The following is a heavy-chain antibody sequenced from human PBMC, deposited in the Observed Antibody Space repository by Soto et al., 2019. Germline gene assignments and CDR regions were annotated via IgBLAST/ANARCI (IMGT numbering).Heavy chain of an antibody. D-gene: IGHD3-3*01. V-gene: IGHV3-21*01. J-gene: IGHJ4*02. Sequence: GGSLRLSCAASGFTLSSYSMNWVRQAPGKGLEWVSSISSSSSYIYYADSVKGRFTISRDNAKNSLYLQMNSLRAEDTAVYYCASSLSYDFWSGYPTKIKYYFEYWGQGTLVTVSS. CDR2: ISSSSSYI. CDR3: ASSLSYDFWSGYPTKIKYYFEY. CDR1: GFTLSSYS.